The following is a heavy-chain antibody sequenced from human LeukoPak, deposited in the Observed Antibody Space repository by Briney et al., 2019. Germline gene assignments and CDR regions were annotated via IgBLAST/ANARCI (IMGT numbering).Heavy chain of an antibody. CDR2: ISSSGSTI. CDR1: GFTFSDYY. CDR3: AHSSTSDYFDY. V-gene: IGHV3-11*01. D-gene: IGHD2-2*01. J-gene: IGHJ4*02. Sequence: NPGGSLRLSCAASGFTFSDYYMSWIRQAPGKGLEWVSYISSSGSTIYYADSVKGRFTISRDNAKNSLYLQMNSLRAEDTAVYYCAHSSTSDYFDYWGQGTLVTVSS.